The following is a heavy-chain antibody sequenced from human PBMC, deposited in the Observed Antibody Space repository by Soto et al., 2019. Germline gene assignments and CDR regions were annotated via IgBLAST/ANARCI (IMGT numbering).Heavy chain of an antibody. CDR3: ARRVRGYSSSAGYYYGMDV. CDR1: GYSFTSYW. Sequence: GESLKISCKGSGYSFTSYWISWVRQTPGKGLEWMGRIDPSDSYTNYSPSFQGHVTISADKSISTAYLQWSSLKASDTAMYYCARRVRGYSSSAGYYYGMDVWGQGTTVTVS. J-gene: IGHJ6*02. CDR2: IDPSDSYT. D-gene: IGHD6-6*01. V-gene: IGHV5-10-1*01.